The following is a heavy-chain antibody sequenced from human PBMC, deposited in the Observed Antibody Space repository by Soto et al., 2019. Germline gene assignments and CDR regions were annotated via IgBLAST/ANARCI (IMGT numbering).Heavy chain of an antibody. Sequence: SQTLSLTCAISGDSVSINSAAWNLIRQCPSRGLEWLGRTYYRSKWYNDYAVSVKSRITINPDTSKNQFSLQLNSVTPEDTAVYYCARSIAARRVYWFDPWGQGTLVTVSS. CDR1: GDSVSINSAA. D-gene: IGHD6-6*01. V-gene: IGHV6-1*01. CDR3: ARSIAARRVYWFDP. CDR2: TYYRSKWYN. J-gene: IGHJ5*02.